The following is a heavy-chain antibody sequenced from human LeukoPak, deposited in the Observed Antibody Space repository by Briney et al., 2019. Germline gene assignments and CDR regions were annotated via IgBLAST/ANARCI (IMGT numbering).Heavy chain of an antibody. V-gene: IGHV3-74*01. CDR3: AREKEDYFDY. CDR1: GFTFSNYW. CDR2: INSDGSST. J-gene: IGHJ4*02. Sequence: GGSLRLSCAASGFTFSNYWMYWIRQVPGKGLLWVSRINSDGSSTSYADSVKGRFTISRDNAKNTLYLQMNSLRAEDTAVYYCAREKEDYFDYWGQGTLVTVSS.